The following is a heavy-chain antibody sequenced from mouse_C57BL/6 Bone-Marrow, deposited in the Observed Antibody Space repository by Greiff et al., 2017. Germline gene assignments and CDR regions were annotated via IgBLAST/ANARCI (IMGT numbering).Heavy chain of an antibody. Sequence: QVQLQQSGAELVRPGASVKLSCKASGYTFTSYGISWVKQRTGQGLEWIGEIYPRSGNTNYNEKFKGKATLTADKSSSTAYMELRSLTSEDSAVYFCARGEQLRLIFAYWGQGTLVTVSA. J-gene: IGHJ3*01. D-gene: IGHD3-2*02. CDR3: ARGEQLRLIFAY. CDR2: IYPRSGNT. V-gene: IGHV1-81*01. CDR1: GYTFTSYG.